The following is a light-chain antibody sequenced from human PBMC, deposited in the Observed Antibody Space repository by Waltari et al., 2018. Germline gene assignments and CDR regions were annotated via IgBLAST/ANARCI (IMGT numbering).Light chain of an antibody. CDR1: NSAVGAYNY. V-gene: IGLV2-11*01. Sequence: QSALTQPRSVSGSPGQSVTLSCTGTNSAVGAYNYVSWYQHRPGKAPQLVIFDVDNRPSGVPDRFSGSKAGNTASLTISGLQADDEADYYCCSYAGRYTSVFGGGTKVTVL. CDR3: CSYAGRYTSV. CDR2: DVD. J-gene: IGLJ2*01.